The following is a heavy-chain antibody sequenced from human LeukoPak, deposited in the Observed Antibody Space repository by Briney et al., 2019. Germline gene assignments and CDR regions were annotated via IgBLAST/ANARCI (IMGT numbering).Heavy chain of an antibody. Sequence: SETLSLTCTVSGGSISSYYWSWIRQPPGKGLEWIGYIYYSGSTNYNPSLKSRVTISVDTSKNQFSLKLSSVTAADTAVYYCVRHIIAAAAGYFDYWGQGTLVTVSS. D-gene: IGHD6-13*01. J-gene: IGHJ4*02. CDR1: GGSISSYY. CDR3: VRHIIAAAAGYFDY. V-gene: IGHV4-59*08. CDR2: IYYSGST.